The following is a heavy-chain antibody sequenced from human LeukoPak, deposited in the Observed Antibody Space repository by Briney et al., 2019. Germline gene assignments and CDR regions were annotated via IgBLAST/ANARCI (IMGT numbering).Heavy chain of an antibody. CDR3: ARNGYGMATIYAQKDAFDI. V-gene: IGHV3-21*01. CDR2: ISSSSSYI. J-gene: IGHJ3*02. Sequence: GGSLRLSCAASGFTFSSYSMNWVRQAPGKGLEWVSSISSSSSYIYYADSVKGRFTISRDNAKNSLYLQMNSLRAEDTAVYYCARNGYGMATIYAQKDAFDIWGQGTMVTVSS. D-gene: IGHD5-24*01. CDR1: GFTFSSYS.